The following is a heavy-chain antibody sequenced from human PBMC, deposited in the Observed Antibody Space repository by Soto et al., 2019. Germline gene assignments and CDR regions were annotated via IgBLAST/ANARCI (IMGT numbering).Heavy chain of an antibody. CDR3: ARDCSSTSCYSYPLKSDYYYYYGMDV. CDR1: GYTFTSYG. CDR2: ISAYNGNT. V-gene: IGHV1-18*04. J-gene: IGHJ6*02. D-gene: IGHD2-2*01. Sequence: GSSVKVSCKASGYTFTSYGISWVRQAPGQGLEWMGWISAYNGNTNYAQKLQGRVTMTTDTSTSTAYMELRSLRSDDTAVYYCARDCSSTSCYSYPLKSDYYYYYGMDVWGQGTTVTVSS.